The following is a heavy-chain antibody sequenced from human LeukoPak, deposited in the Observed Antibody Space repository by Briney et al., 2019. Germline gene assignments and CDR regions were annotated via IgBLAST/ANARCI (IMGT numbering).Heavy chain of an antibody. Sequence: PGGSLRLSCAASGFTFSNSMHWVRQAPGKGLEWVAIISYDGSNKYYADSVQGRFTISRDNSKNTVYLQVNSLRTEDTAVYYCARDALKWGQGTLVTVSS. J-gene: IGHJ4*02. CDR2: ISYDGSNK. V-gene: IGHV3-30-3*01. CDR1: GFTFSNS. CDR3: ARDALK.